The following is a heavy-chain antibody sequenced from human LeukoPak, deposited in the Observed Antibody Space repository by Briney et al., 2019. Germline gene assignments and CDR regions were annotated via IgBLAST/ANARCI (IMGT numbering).Heavy chain of an antibody. J-gene: IGHJ6*02. CDR1: GFTVSSNY. CDR2: IYSGGST. Sequence: PGGSLRLSCAASGFTVSSNYMSWVRQAPGKGLEWVSVIYSGGSTYYADSVKGRFTISRDNPKNTLYLQMNSLRAEDTAVYYCARDALAAAGTSPEYYYYGMDVWGQGTTVTVSS. CDR3: ARDALAAAGTSPEYYYYGMDV. V-gene: IGHV3-66*01. D-gene: IGHD6-13*01.